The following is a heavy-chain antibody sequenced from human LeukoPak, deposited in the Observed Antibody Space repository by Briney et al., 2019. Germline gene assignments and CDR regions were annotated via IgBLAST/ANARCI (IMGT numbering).Heavy chain of an antibody. CDR1: GFTFSSYW. CDR2: INSDGSST. Sequence: GGSLRLSCAASGFTFSSYWMHWVRQAPGKGLVWVSRINSDGSSTSYADSVRGRFTISRDNAKNTLYQQMNSLRAEDTAVYYCARDRGSDAFDIWGQGTMATVSS. J-gene: IGHJ3*02. V-gene: IGHV3-74*01. D-gene: IGHD3-10*01. CDR3: ARDRGSDAFDI.